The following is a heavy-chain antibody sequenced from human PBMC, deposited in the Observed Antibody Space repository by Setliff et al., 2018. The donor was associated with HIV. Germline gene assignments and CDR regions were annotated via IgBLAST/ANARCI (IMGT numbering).Heavy chain of an antibody. V-gene: IGHV4-59*11. CDR1: AASIRSHY. J-gene: IGHJ4*02. D-gene: IGHD2-2*02. Sequence: PSETLSLTCTVSAASIRSHYWSWIRQSPGKGLEWIGNFYYTGSTDYNPSFKSRVTISLDKSNNQISLNLSSATAADTAVYYCARHTVFVRYFDHWGQGMLGTAPQ. CDR3: ARHTVFVRYFDH. CDR2: FYYTGST.